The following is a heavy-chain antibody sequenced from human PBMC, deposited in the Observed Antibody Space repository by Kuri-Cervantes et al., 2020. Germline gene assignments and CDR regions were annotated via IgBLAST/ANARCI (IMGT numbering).Heavy chain of an antibody. CDR1: GFTFSDYY. J-gene: IGHJ5*02. V-gene: IGHV3-21*01. CDR2: ISSSSGYI. Sequence: GGSLRLSCAASGFTFSDYYMNWVRQAPGKGLEWVSSISSSSGYIYYADSVKDRFTISRDNAKNSLYLQMNSLRDEDTAVYYCARDPTASGYYPNWFDPWGQGTLVTVSS. D-gene: IGHD3-22*01. CDR3: ARDPTASGYYPNWFDP.